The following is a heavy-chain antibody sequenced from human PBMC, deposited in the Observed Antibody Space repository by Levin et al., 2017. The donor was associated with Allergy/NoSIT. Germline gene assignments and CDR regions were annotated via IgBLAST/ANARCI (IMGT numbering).Heavy chain of an antibody. D-gene: IGHD3-22*01. J-gene: IGHJ4*02. Sequence: GGSLRLSCAASGFTFSSYAMSWVRQAPGKGLEWVSAISGSGGSTYYADSVKGRFTISRDNSKNTLYLQMNSLRAEDTAVYYCAKDLDYYDSSGYYRNWGQGTLVTVSS. CDR1: GFTFSSYA. V-gene: IGHV3-23*01. CDR3: AKDLDYYDSSGYYRN. CDR2: ISGSGGST.